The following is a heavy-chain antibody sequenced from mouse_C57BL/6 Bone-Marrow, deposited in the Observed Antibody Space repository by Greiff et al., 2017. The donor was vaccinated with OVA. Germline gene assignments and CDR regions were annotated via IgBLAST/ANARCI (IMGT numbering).Heavy chain of an antibody. Sequence: EVKLVESGGGLVQSGRSLRLSCATSGFTFSDFYMEWVRQAPGKGLEWIAASRNKANDYTTEYSASVKGRFIVSRDTSQSILYLQMNALRAEDTAMYYCARDALYYGSSYGYFDVWGTGTTVTVSS. J-gene: IGHJ1*03. V-gene: IGHV7-1*01. D-gene: IGHD1-1*01. CDR3: ARDALYYGSSYGYFDV. CDR1: GFTFSDFY. CDR2: SRNKANDYTT.